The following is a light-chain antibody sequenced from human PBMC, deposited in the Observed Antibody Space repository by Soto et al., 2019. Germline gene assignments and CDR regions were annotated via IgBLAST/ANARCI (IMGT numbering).Light chain of an antibody. CDR1: QSITSY. CDR3: QQSYNTPYT. Sequence: DFQMTQSPSSLSASVGDRVTITCRASQSITSYLNWYQQKPGKAPKLLIYAASRSQSGVPSRFSGSGSGTDFTLTISSLQPEDFATYYCQQSYNTPYTFGRGTKLDIK. V-gene: IGKV1-39*01. J-gene: IGKJ2*01. CDR2: AAS.